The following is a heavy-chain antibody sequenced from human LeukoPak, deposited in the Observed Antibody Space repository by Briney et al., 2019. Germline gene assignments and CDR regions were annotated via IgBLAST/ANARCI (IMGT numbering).Heavy chain of an antibody. CDR3: AGSMTTVPTSLDY. CDR1: GGSISSGGYS. D-gene: IGHD4-17*01. J-gene: IGHJ4*02. V-gene: IGHV4-30-2*01. CDR2: IYHSGGT. Sequence: SQTLSLTYAVSGGSISSGGYSWSWIRQPPRKGLEWIGYIYHSGGTYYNPSLKSRVTVSVDKSKNQFSLKLSSVTAADTAVYYCAGSMTTVPTSLDYWGQGTLVTVSS.